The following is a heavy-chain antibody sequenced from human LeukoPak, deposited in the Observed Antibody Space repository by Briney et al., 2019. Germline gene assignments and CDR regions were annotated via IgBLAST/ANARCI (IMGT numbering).Heavy chain of an antibody. J-gene: IGHJ3*02. CDR3: AKDTYGSGSYGAFDI. Sequence: PGGSLRLSCAASGFTFSSYAMSWVRQAPGKELEWVSAISGSGGSTYYADSVKGRFTISRDNSKNTLYLQMNSLRAEDTAVYYCAKDTYGSGSYGAFDIWGQGTMVTVSS. V-gene: IGHV3-23*01. CDR2: ISGSGGST. CDR1: GFTFSSYA. D-gene: IGHD3-10*01.